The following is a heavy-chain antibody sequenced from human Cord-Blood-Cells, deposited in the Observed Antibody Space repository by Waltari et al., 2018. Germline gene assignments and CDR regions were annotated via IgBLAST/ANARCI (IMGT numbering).Heavy chain of an antibody. V-gene: IGHV3-7*01. Sequence: EVQLVESGGGLVQPGGSLRLSCAAPGFIVSSHWMSWVRQAPGKGLEWVANIKQDGSEKYYVDAVKGRFTISRDNAKNSLYLQMNSLIAEDTAVYYCARSPMYSSGWLNYWGQGTLVTVSS. D-gene: IGHD6-19*01. CDR1: GFIVSSHW. J-gene: IGHJ4*02. CDR2: IKQDGSEK. CDR3: ARSPMYSSGWLNY.